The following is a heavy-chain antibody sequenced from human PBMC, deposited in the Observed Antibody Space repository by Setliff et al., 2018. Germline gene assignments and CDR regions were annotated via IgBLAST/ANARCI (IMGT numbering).Heavy chain of an antibody. Sequence: PSETLSLTCAVYGGSFSGYYWSWIRQPPGKGLEWIGEINHSGSTNYNPSLKSRVTISVDTSKNQFSLKLSSVTAADTAVYCCARGGLNEGWGSYRFEGYYYYGMDVWGQGTTVTVSS. CDR1: GGSFSGYY. CDR3: ARGGLNEGWGSYRFEGYYYYGMDV. V-gene: IGHV4-34*01. CDR2: INHSGST. J-gene: IGHJ6*02. D-gene: IGHD3-16*02.